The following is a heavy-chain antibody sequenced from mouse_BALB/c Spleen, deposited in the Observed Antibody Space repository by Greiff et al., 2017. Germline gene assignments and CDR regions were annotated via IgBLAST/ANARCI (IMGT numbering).Heavy chain of an antibody. Sequence: QVQLQQSGAELARPGASVKLSCKASGYTFTDYYINWVKQRTGRGLEWIGEIYPGSGNTYYNEKFKGKATLTADKSSSTAYMQLSSLTSEDSAVYFCASMDYWGQGTSVTVSS. J-gene: IGHJ4*01. CDR1: GYTFTDYY. CDR3: ASMDY. CDR2: IYPGSGNT. V-gene: IGHV1-77*01.